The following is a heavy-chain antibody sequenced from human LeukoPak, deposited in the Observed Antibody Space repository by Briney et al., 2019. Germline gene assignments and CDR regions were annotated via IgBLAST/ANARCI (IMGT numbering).Heavy chain of an antibody. J-gene: IGHJ4*02. CDR1: GFSLSTSGMR. Sequence: ESGPALVKPTQTLTLTCTFSGFSLSTSGMRVSWIRQPPGKALEWLARIDWDDDKFYSTSPKTRLTISKDTSKNQVVLTMTNMDPVDTATYYCARTPYCGGDCYVDYWGQGTLVTVSS. V-gene: IGHV2-70*04. CDR2: IDWDDDK. CDR3: ARTPYCGGDCYVDY. D-gene: IGHD2-21*02.